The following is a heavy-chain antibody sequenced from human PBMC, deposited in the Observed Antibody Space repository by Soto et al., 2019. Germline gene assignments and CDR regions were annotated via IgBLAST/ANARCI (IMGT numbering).Heavy chain of an antibody. D-gene: IGHD3-16*01. Sequence: ASVKVSCKTSGYTFTNHGINWVRQAPGQGLELMGWINPYNANTNYAQKLQGRVTMTTDTSTSTAYMDLRSLTSDDTAVYYCARDRVAGIWGDAFDIWGQGTMVTVS. J-gene: IGHJ3*02. CDR1: GYTFTNHG. CDR3: ARDRVAGIWGDAFDI. V-gene: IGHV1-18*04. CDR2: INPYNANT.